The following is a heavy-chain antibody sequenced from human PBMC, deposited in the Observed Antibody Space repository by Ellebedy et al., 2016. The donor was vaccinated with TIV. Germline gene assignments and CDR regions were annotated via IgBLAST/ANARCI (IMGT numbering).Heavy chain of an antibody. CDR1: GGSISSYY. CDR3: ARDWDYYGSGSYYNEDAFDI. CDR2: IYYSGRT. D-gene: IGHD3-10*01. Sequence: MPSETLSLTCTVSGGSISSYYWSWIRQPPGKGLEWIGYIYYSGRTNYNPSLKSRVTISVDTSKNQFSLKLSSVTAADTAVYYCARDWDYYGSGSYYNEDAFDIWGQGTMVTVSS. V-gene: IGHV4-59*01. J-gene: IGHJ3*02.